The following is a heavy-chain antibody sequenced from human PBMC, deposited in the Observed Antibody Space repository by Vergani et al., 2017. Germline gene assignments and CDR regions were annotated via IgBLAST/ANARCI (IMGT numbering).Heavy chain of an antibody. J-gene: IGHJ4*02. V-gene: IGHV4-31*03. CDR1: GDSISSGVYY. D-gene: IGHD3/OR15-3a*01. CDR3: ARMGGYDEVDDFRIGYFDS. Sequence: QVQLQESGPELVKPSQTLSLTCSVPGDSISSGVYYWNWIRQHPGKGLEWIGYIYSTGSTHHHPSLRRRINMSVDTSKNQFSLKLNSVTAADTAMYYCARMGGYDEVDDFRIGYFDSWGPGILVTVSS. CDR2: IYSTGST.